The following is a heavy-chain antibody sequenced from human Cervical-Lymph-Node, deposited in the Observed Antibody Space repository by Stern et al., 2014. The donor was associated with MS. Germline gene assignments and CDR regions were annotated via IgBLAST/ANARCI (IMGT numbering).Heavy chain of an antibody. CDR3: AKRQRRQSAIVPLDS. CDR2: ISASGSGT. CDR1: GFTFNTYG. J-gene: IGHJ4*02. D-gene: IGHD2-2*01. V-gene: IGHV3-23*04. Sequence: EVQLVQSGGGLVQPGGSLRLSCTASGFTFNTYGMTWVRQAPGKGLEWVSAISASGSGTYYADSVKGRFSIPRDNSKNTLYLQMDALRAEDTALYYCAKRQRRQSAIVPLDSWGQGTLITVSS.